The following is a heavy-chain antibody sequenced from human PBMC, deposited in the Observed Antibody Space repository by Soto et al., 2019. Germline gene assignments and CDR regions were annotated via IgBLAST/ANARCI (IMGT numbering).Heavy chain of an antibody. CDR3: TTDLLGDAFDI. CDR1: GFTFSNAW. V-gene: IGHV3-15*01. CDR2: IKSKTDGGTT. D-gene: IGHD3-16*01. Sequence: GGSLRLSCAASGFTFSNAWMSWVRQAPGKGLEWVVRIKSKTDGGTTDYAAPVKGRFTISRDDSKNTLYLQMNSLKTEDTSVYYCTTDLLGDAFDIWGQGTMVTVSS. J-gene: IGHJ3*02.